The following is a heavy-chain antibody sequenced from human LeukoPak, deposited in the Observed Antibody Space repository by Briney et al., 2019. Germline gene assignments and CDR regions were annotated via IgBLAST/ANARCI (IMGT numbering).Heavy chain of an antibody. D-gene: IGHD2-21*01. CDR2: IVVGSGNT. J-gene: IGHJ5*02. CDR3: ARSIPLWKDLRRDWFDL. CDR1: GFTFTSSA. Sequence: ASVTVSCKASGFTFTSSAVQWVRRARGQRLEWIGWIVVGSGNTDYAQKFQERVTITRDMSTSTAYMELSSLRSEDTAVYYCARSIPLWKDLRRDWFDLWGQGTLVSVSS. V-gene: IGHV1-58*01.